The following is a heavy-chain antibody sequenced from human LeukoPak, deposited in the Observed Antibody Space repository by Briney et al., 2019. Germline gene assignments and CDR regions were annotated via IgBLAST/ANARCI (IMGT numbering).Heavy chain of an antibody. CDR2: INHSGSI. J-gene: IGHJ4*02. D-gene: IGHD3-16*02. CDR3: ARAASYDYVWGSYRYAAYYFDY. CDR1: GGSFSGYY. V-gene: IGHV4-34*01. Sequence: SETLSLTCTVYGGSFSGYYWSWIRQPPGKGLEWIGEINHSGSINYNPSLKSRVTISVDTSKNQFSLKLSSVTAADTAVYYCARAASYDYVWGSYRYAAYYFDYWGQGTLVTVSS.